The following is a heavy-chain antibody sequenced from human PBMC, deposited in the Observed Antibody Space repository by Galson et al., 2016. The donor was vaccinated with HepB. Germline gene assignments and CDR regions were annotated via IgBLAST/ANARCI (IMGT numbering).Heavy chain of an antibody. CDR2: ISPYNGNT. Sequence: SVKVSCKASGYIFISYGINWVRQAPGQGLEWMGWISPYNGNTNYAQNVQGRVTLTSDTSTSTAYMELRSLRSDDTAVYYCAKEGAHYDVLTGYLPYFDSWGQGTLVSVSS. V-gene: IGHV1-18*01. J-gene: IGHJ4*02. D-gene: IGHD3-9*01. CDR1: GYIFISYG. CDR3: AKEGAHYDVLTGYLPYFDS.